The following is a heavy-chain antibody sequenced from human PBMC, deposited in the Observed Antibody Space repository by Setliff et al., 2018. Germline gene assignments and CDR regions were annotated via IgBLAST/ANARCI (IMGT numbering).Heavy chain of an antibody. D-gene: IGHD3-16*01. CDR1: AYSFTDYY. V-gene: IGHV1-2*02. CDR2: INPNSGGT. CDR3: ARLFQGYDYYKKFDS. J-gene: IGHJ4*02. Sequence: GASVKVSCKTSAYSFTDYYIQWVRQAPGQGLEWMGWINPNSGGTKYSPKFQGRVAMTRDTSVTTAFLELSGLTYDDTAVYYCARLFQGYDYYKKFDSWGQGTLVTVS.